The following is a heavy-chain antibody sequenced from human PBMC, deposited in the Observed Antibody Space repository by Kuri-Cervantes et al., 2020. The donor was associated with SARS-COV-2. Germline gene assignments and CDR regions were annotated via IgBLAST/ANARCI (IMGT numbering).Heavy chain of an antibody. J-gene: IGHJ5*02. CDR2: INHSGST. V-gene: IGHV4-34*01. D-gene: IGHD6-13*01. Sequence: ESLKISCAVYGGSFSGYYWSWIRQPPGKGLEWIGEINHSGSTNYNPSLESRVTVSVDTSKNQFSLKLSSVTAADTAVYYCARVKYSSSWYGDWFDPWGQGTLVTVSS. CDR1: GGSFSGYY. CDR3: ARVKYSSSWYGDWFDP.